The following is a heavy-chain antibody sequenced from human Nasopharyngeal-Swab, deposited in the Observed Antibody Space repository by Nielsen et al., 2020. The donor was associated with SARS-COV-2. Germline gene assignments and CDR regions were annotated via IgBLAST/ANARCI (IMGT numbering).Heavy chain of an antibody. CDR2: FDTEDGET. Sequence: ASVKVSCKVSGYTLTELSMHWVRQAPGKGLEWMGGFDTEDGETIYAQKFQGRVTMTEDTSTDTAYMELSSLRSEDTAVYYCATASPWIAVAGTLYFDYWGQGTLVTVSS. CDR1: GYTLTELS. J-gene: IGHJ4*02. D-gene: IGHD6-19*01. CDR3: ATASPWIAVAGTLYFDY. V-gene: IGHV1-24*01.